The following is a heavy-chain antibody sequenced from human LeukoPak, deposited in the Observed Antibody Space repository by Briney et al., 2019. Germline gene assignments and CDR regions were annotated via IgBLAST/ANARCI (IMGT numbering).Heavy chain of an antibody. D-gene: IGHD1-26*01. V-gene: IGHV4-59*01. CDR2: IDNSGST. CDR1: GASITSYY. Sequence: SETLSLTCTVSGASITSYYWSWFRQPPGKGLEWIGYIDNSGSTNYNPSLRSRVTISVDKSRNQFSLKLSSVTAADTAVYYCARGWAKNWFDPWGQGTLVTVSS. CDR3: ARGWAKNWFDP. J-gene: IGHJ5*02.